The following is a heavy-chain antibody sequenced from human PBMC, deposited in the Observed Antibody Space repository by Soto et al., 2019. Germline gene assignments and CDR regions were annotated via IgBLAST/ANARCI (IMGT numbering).Heavy chain of an antibody. J-gene: IGHJ4*02. CDR2: ISWNSGSI. CDR3: AKASLGEASGFDY. CDR1: GFTFDDYA. D-gene: IGHD3-10*01. V-gene: IGHV3-9*01. Sequence: DVQLVESGGGLVQPGRSLRLSCAASGFTFDDYAMHWVRQAPGKGLEWVSGISWNSGSIGYADSVKGRFTISRDNAKNSLYLPRNSLRAEDTALYYCAKASLGEASGFDYWGQGTLVTVSS.